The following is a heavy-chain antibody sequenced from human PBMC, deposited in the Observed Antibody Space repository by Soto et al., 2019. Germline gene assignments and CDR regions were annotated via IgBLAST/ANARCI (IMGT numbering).Heavy chain of an antibody. CDR2: IIANGGT. CDR3: AKDYTVAADPSSVILFDY. V-gene: IGHV3-23*01. CDR1: GFTFNHDA. Sequence: VVSLRISCAASGFTFNHDAMSWVRQAPWKGLEWVSIIIANGGTFYADSVKGRFTISRDNSKNTVYLQMSSLRVEDTAIYYCAKDYTVAADPSSVILFDYWGQGALVTVSS. J-gene: IGHJ4*02. D-gene: IGHD2-15*01.